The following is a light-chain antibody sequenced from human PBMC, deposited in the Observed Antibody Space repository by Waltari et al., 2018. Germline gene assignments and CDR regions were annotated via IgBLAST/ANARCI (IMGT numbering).Light chain of an antibody. J-gene: IGLJ2*01. CDR3: CSYAVSSTLV. Sequence: QSPLTQPASVSASPGQSITISCTGTSSDIGNDNLVTWYQQHSGKVPKLIIYDVTQRPAGVSDRFAGSKSGNPASLTISGLQEDDEADYYCCSYAVSSTLVFGGGTKVTVL. V-gene: IGLV2-23*02. CDR2: DVT. CDR1: SSDIGNDNL.